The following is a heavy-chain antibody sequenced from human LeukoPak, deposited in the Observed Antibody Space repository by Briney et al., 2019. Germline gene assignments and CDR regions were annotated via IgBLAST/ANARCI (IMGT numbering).Heavy chain of an antibody. Sequence: SETLSLTCAVSGGSISSGGYSWSWIRQPPGKGLEWIGYIYHSGSTYYNPSLKSRVTISVDRSKNQFSLKLSSVTAADTAVYYCARAGGFFSPFGYWGQGTLVTVSS. J-gene: IGHJ4*02. CDR2: IYHSGST. D-gene: IGHD3-16*01. CDR3: ARAGGFFSPFGY. CDR1: GGSISSGGYS. V-gene: IGHV4-30-2*01.